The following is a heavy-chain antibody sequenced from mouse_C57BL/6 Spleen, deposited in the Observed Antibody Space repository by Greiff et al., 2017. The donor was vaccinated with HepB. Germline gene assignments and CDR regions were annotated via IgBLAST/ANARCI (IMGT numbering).Heavy chain of an antibody. V-gene: IGHV5-9-1*02. D-gene: IGHD1-1*01. Sequence: EVQGVESGEGLVKPGGSLKLSCAASGFTFSSYAMSWVRQTPEKRLEWVAYISSGGDYIYYADTVKGRFTISRDNARNTLYLQMSSLKSEDTAMYYCTRDRGSIAMDYWGQGTSVTVSS. CDR3: TRDRGSIAMDY. CDR2: ISSGGDYI. J-gene: IGHJ4*01. CDR1: GFTFSSYA.